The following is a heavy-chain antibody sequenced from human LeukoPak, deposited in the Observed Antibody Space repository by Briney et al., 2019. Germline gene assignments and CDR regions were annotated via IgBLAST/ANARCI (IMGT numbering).Heavy chain of an antibody. J-gene: IGHJ5*02. D-gene: IGHD2-2*01. Sequence: GAPLMISSMGGGYIITSYWIGWGRQMPPEGLEGMGRSYSGGADTYYSPSFQGRVTISADKSNSQVYLQRSSLKASDTAVYYCARSMKLLCSSTSCYLGMFDPGRQETVVSVPS. CDR2: SYSGGADT. CDR1: GYIITSYW. CDR3: ARSMKLLCSSTSCYLGMFDP. V-gene: IGHV5-51*03.